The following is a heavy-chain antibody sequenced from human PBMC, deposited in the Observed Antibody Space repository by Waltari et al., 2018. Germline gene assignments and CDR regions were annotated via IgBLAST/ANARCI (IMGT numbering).Heavy chain of an antibody. CDR2: IHRSGRS. CDR1: GDSMNSNSW. J-gene: IGHJ4*02. Sequence: QLQLQESGPGLVKPSGTLSLTCTVSGDSMNSNSWWRWVRQPPEKGLEWIGQIHRSGRSNYNPSLESRVTISLDTSNRQFSLKLTSTTAADTAVYYCARDRGIGLYFDSWGQGTLVTVSP. V-gene: IGHV4-4*02. D-gene: IGHD1-26*01. CDR3: ARDRGIGLYFDS.